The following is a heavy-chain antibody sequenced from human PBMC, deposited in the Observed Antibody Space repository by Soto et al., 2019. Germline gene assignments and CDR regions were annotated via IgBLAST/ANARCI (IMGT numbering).Heavy chain of an antibody. D-gene: IGHD3-22*01. CDR1: GYRFTSYW. J-gene: IGHJ5*02. V-gene: IGHV5-51*01. CDR3: ARKDKSGYFNWFDP. Sequence: LGDSLKISCITSGYRFTSYWIAWVRQMPGKGLEWMGIIFPSDSDTRYSPSFQGQLTISADRSTSTVFLQWDSMKASDTAVYFCARKDKSGYFNWFDPWGQCTLVTVSS. CDR2: IFPSDSDT.